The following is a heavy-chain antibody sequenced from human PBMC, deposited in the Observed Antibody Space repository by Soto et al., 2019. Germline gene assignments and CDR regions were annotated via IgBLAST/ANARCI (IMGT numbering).Heavy chain of an antibody. V-gene: IGHV3-53*01. CDR3: ATWLLREHAFDI. CDR1: GFTVNGKKY. J-gene: IGHJ3*02. D-gene: IGHD2-15*01. Sequence: PGGSLRLSCAASGFTVNGKKYITWVRQAPGKGLEWVSALYIADGTFYADSVKGRFTVSIDSSKNTVYLQMSNLSPEDTAVYYCATWLLREHAFDIWGLGTMVTVSS. CDR2: LYIADGT.